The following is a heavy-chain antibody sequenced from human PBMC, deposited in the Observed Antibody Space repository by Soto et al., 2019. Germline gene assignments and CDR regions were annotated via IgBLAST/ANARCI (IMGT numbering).Heavy chain of an antibody. Sequence: SETLSLTCAVSGGSINSNWWCWVRQPPGKGLEWIGEIHHSGSFNYNPSLRSRVTISIDKSKNQLSLKLTSVTAADTAVHYCVRNDWYRFDPWVQRTLVTGSS. CDR3: VRNDWYRFDP. J-gene: IGHJ5*02. V-gene: IGHV4-4*02. CDR2: IHHSGSF. CDR1: GGSINSNW. D-gene: IGHD3-9*01.